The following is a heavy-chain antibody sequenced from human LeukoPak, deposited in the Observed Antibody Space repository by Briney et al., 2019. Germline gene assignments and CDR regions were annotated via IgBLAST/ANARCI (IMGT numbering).Heavy chain of an antibody. V-gene: IGHV3-23*01. Sequence: GGSLRLSCAASGFTFSSYAMSWVRQAPGKGLEWVSAISGSGGSTYYADSVKGRITISRDNSKNTLYLQMNSLRAEDTAVYYCAKDDGDSWAYDAFDIWGQGTMVTVSS. CDR2: ISGSGGST. CDR1: GFTFSSYA. J-gene: IGHJ3*02. CDR3: AKDDGDSWAYDAFDI. D-gene: IGHD7-27*01.